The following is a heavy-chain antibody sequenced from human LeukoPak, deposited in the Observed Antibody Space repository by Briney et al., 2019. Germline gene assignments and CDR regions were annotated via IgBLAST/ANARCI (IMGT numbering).Heavy chain of an antibody. CDR3: ARDGYNPVAFDI. CDR1: GFSISHGYF. D-gene: IGHD5-24*01. CDR2: IYRTGTT. J-gene: IGHJ3*02. Sequence: SETLSLTCTVSGFSISHGYFWGWIRQPPGKGLEWIGNIYRTGTTFYNPSLQSRVSMSVDTSKNTFSLNLKSVTAADTAVYYCARDGYNPVAFDIWGQGTVVTVSS. V-gene: IGHV4-38-2*02.